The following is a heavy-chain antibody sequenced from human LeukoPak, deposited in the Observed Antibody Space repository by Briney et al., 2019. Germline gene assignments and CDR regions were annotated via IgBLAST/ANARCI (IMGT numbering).Heavy chain of an antibody. CDR3: AVWFGELSDAFDI. Sequence: SETLSLTCTVSGGSISSGSYYWSWIRQPAGKGLEWIGRIYTSGSTNYNPSLKSRVTISVDTSKNQFCLKLSSVTAADTAVYYCAVWFGELSDAFDIWGQGTMVTVSS. CDR2: IYTSGST. V-gene: IGHV4-61*02. D-gene: IGHD3-10*01. CDR1: GGSISSGSYY. J-gene: IGHJ3*02.